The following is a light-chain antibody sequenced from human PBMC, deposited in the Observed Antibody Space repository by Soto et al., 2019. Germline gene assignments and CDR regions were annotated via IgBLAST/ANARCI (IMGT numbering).Light chain of an antibody. CDR2: AAS. Sequence: GDRVTIPCLASQGISSWLAWYQQKPGKAPKLLIYAASSLQSGVPSRFSGSASGTYFTLTISSLQPEDFATYYCQQSYSTPITFGQGTRLEIK. CDR3: QQSYSTPIT. J-gene: IGKJ5*01. CDR1: QGISSW. V-gene: IGKV1D-12*01.